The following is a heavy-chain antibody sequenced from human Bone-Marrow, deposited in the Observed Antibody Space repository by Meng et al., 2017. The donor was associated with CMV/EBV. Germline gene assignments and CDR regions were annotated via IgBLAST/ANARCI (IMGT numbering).Heavy chain of an antibody. V-gene: IGHV5-51*01. J-gene: IGHJ4*02. CDR3: ARGVWELQEGYYFDY. Sequence: GESLKISCKGSGYSFTSYWIGWVRQMPGKGLEWMGIIYPGDSDTRYSPSFQGQVTISADKSISTAYLQWSSLKASDTAMYYCARGVWELQEGYYFDYWGQGTRVTGSS. CDR1: GYSFTSYW. CDR2: IYPGDSDT. D-gene: IGHD1-26*01.